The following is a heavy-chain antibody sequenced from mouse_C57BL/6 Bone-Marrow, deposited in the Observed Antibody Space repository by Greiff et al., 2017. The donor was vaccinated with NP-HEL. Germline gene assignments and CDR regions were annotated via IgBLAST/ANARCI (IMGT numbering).Heavy chain of an antibody. CDR2: IYPGSGST. CDR3: ARRGIITTVVAYYFDY. CDR1: GYTFTSYW. Sequence: QVQLQQSGAELVKPGASVKMSCKASGYTFTSYWITWVKQRPGQGLEWIGDIYPGSGSTNYNEKFKSKATLTVDTSSSTAYMQLSSLTSEDSAVYYCARRGIITTVVAYYFDYWGQGTTLTVSS. J-gene: IGHJ2*01. D-gene: IGHD1-1*01. V-gene: IGHV1-55*01.